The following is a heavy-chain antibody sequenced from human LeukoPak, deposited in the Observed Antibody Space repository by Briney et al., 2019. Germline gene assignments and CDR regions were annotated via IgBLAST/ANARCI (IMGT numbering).Heavy chain of an antibody. CDR1: GGSFSGYY. Sequence: SETLSLTCAVYGGSFSGYYWSWIRQPPGKGLEWVGEINHSGSTNYNPSLKSRVTISVDTSKNQFSLKLSSVTAADTAVYYCARGRFPVADDYWGQGTLVTVSS. D-gene: IGHD6-19*01. CDR2: INHSGST. V-gene: IGHV4-34*01. J-gene: IGHJ4*02. CDR3: ARGRFPVADDY.